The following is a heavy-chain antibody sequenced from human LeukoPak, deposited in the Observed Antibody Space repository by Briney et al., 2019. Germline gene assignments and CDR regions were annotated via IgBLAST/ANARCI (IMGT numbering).Heavy chain of an antibody. J-gene: IGHJ3*02. CDR2: IRYDGSNK. D-gene: IGHD1-26*01. CDR3: AKGRSNGGSYYHDAFDI. Sequence: GGSLRLSCAASGFTFSSYGMHWVRQAPGKGLEWVAFIRYDGSNKYYADSVKGRFTISRDNSKNTLYLQMNSLRAEDTAVYYCAKGRSNGGSYYHDAFDIWGQGTMVTVSS. V-gene: IGHV3-30*02. CDR1: GFTFSSYG.